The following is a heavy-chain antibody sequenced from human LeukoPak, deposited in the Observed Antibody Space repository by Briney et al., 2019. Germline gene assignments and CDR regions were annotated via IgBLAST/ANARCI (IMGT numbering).Heavy chain of an antibody. CDR3: ARDNRSYYGSGSYYDYYYGMDV. Sequence: GGSLRLSCAASGFTFSSYSMNWVRQAPGKGLEWVSSISSSSSYIYYADSVKGRFTISRDNAKNSLYLQMNSLRAEDTAVYYCARDNRSYYGSGSYYDYYYGMDVWGQGTTVTVSS. CDR2: ISSSSSYI. CDR1: GFTFSSYS. J-gene: IGHJ6*02. V-gene: IGHV3-21*01. D-gene: IGHD3-10*01.